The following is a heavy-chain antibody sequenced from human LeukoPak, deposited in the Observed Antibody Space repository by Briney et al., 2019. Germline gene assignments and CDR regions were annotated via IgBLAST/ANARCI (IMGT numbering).Heavy chain of an antibody. CDR3: ARGAPYYHYDFWSGYYTGLVPQGGGFDY. CDR1: GGSFSGYY. D-gene: IGHD3-3*01. V-gene: IGHV4-34*01. Sequence: PSETLSLTCGVYGGSFSGYYWSWIRQPPGKGLEWIGEINHSGSTNYNPSLKSRVTISVDTSKNQFSLKLSSVTAADTAVYYCARGAPYYHYDFWSGYYTGLVPQGGGFDYWGQGTLVTVSS. CDR2: INHSGST. J-gene: IGHJ4*02.